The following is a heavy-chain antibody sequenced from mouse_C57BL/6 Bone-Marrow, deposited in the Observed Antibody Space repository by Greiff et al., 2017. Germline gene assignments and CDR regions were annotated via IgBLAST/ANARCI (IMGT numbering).Heavy chain of an antibody. CDR2: IYPGDGNT. D-gene: IGHD1-1*01. CDR1: GYAFSSSW. Sequence: QVQLQQSGPELVKPGASVKISCKASGYAFSSSWMNWVKQRPGKGLEWIGRIYPGDGNTNYNGKFKGKATLTADKSSSTAYMQLSSLTSEDSAVYFCAREAYGPMAYWGQGTLVTVSA. J-gene: IGHJ3*01. V-gene: IGHV1-82*01. CDR3: AREAYGPMAY.